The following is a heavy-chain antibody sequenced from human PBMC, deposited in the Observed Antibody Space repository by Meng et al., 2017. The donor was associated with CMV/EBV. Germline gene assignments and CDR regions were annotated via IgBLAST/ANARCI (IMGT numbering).Heavy chain of an antibody. CDR1: ELTFSDYY. J-gene: IGHJ2*01. V-gene: IGHV3-11*01. Sequence: SWGASELTFSDYYMSWIRQAPGKGLEWVSYISSSGSTIYYADSVKGRFTISRDNAKNSLYLQMNSLRAEDTAVYYCARVDSGSYSFDLWGRGTLVTVSS. CDR2: ISSSGSTI. CDR3: ARVDSGSYSFDL. D-gene: IGHD1-26*01.